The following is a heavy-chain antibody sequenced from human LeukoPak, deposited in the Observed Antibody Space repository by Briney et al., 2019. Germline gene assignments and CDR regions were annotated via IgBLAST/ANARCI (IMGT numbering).Heavy chain of an antibody. D-gene: IGHD3-3*01. CDR2: ISGSGGST. CDR1: GFTFSSYA. J-gene: IGHJ5*02. CDR3: AKEKKILEWLLAHNWFDP. V-gene: IGHV3-23*01. Sequence: GGSLRLTCAASGFTFSSYAMSWVRQAPGKGLEWVSAISGSGGSTYYADSVKGRFTISRDNSKNTLYLQMNSLRAEDTAVYYCAKEKKILEWLLAHNWFDPWGQGTLVTVSS.